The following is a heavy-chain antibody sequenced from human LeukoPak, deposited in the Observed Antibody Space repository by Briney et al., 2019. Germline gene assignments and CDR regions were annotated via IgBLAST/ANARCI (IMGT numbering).Heavy chain of an antibody. CDR1: GGSFSGYY. CDR2: INHSGST. J-gene: IGHJ4*02. CDR3: AINLGIAVPFDY. D-gene: IGHD6-19*01. Sequence: SETLSLTCAVYGGSFSGYYWSWIRQPPGKGLEWIGEINHSGSTNYNPSLKSRVTISVDTSKNQFSLKPSSVTAADTAVYYCAINLGIAVPFDYWGQGTLVTVSS. V-gene: IGHV4-34*01.